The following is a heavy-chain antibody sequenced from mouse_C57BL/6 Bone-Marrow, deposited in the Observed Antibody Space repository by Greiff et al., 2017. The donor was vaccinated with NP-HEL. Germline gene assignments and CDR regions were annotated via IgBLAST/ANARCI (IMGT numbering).Heavy chain of an antibody. D-gene: IGHD1-1*01. CDR3: ARNYGSSSWFAY. CDR2: INPNNGGT. V-gene: IGHV1-18*01. CDR1: GYTFTDYN. Sequence: VQLKESGPELVKPGASVKIPCKASGYTFTDYNMDWVKQSHGKSLEWIGDINPNNGGTIYNQKFKGKATLTVDKSSSTAYMELRSLTSEDTAVYYCARNYGSSSWFAYWGQGTLVTVSA. J-gene: IGHJ3*01.